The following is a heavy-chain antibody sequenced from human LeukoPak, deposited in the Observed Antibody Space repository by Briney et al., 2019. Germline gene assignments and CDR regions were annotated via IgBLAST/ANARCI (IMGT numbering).Heavy chain of an antibody. CDR3: ARDRIDPFDY. CDR1: GGSISSGGYY. J-gene: IGHJ4*02. Sequence: EPSETLSLTCTVSGGSISSGGYYWGWIRQPPGKGLEWIGSIYYSGSTYYNPSLRSRVTISVDTSKNQFSLKLSSVTAADTAVYYCARDRIDPFDYWGQGTLVTVSS. CDR2: IYYSGST. V-gene: IGHV4-39*07.